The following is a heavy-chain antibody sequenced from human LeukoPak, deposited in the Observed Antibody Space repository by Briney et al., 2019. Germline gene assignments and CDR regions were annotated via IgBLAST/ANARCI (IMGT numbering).Heavy chain of an antibody. CDR1: GYTFTGYY. CDR3: ARDSSSWYLNAEYFQH. D-gene: IGHD6-13*01. CDR2: INPNSGDT. Sequence: ASVKVSCKPSGYTFTGYYLHWVRQAPGQGLEWMGWINPNSGDTNYAQKFQGRVTMTRDTSISTAYMELSRLRSDDTAVYYCARDSSSWYLNAEYFQHWGQGTLVTVSS. V-gene: IGHV1-2*02. J-gene: IGHJ1*01.